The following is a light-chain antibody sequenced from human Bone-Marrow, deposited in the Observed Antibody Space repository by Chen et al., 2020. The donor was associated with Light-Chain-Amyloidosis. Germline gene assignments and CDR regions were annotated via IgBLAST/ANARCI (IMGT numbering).Light chain of an antibody. V-gene: IGLV3-25*03. CDR1: DLPTQY. CDR2: RDT. J-gene: IGLJ2*01. CDR3: QSADSSGTDEVI. Sequence: SYELTQPPSVSVSPGQTARITCSGADLPTQYAYWYQQKPGQAPVLWTHRDTERPTGSSERFSGSSSGTTATLTISGDQAEDEADYHCQSADSSGTDEVIVGGGTKLTVL.